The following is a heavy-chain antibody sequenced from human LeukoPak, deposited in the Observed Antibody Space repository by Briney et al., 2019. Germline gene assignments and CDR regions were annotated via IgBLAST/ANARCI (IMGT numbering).Heavy chain of an antibody. Sequence: ASVKVSCKASGGTFSSYAISWVRQAPGQGLEWMGRINPNSGGTNYAQKFQGRVTMTRDTSISTAYMELSRLRSDDTAVYYCARFGDYDLYWGQGTLVTVSS. D-gene: IGHD4-17*01. V-gene: IGHV1-2*06. CDR2: INPNSGGT. J-gene: IGHJ4*02. CDR1: GGTFSSYA. CDR3: ARFGDYDLY.